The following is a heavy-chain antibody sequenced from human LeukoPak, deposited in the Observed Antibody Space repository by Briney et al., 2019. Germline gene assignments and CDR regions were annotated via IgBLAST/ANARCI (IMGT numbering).Heavy chain of an antibody. CDR3: ARGGSIVGVTPHDAFDI. CDR1: AAPITSYY. J-gene: IGHJ3*02. Sequence: PSETLSLTCTVSAAPITSYYWSWIRQPPGKGLEWIGYIYYSGSTNYNPSLKSRVAISVDTSKNQVSLRLSSVTAADTAVYYCARGGSIVGVTPHDAFDIWGQGTVVTVS. CDR2: IYYSGST. V-gene: IGHV4-59*01. D-gene: IGHD1-26*01.